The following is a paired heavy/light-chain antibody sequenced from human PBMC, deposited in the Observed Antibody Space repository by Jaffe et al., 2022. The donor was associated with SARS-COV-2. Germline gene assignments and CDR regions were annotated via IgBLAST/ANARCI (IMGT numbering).Light chain of an antibody. Sequence: EIVMTQSPATLSVSPGERATLSCRASQSISSNLAWYQQKPGQAPRLLIYGASTRATDIPARFSGSGSGTEFSLTISSLQSEDFAVYYCQQYYNWPPYTFGQGTKLEIK. CDR2: GAS. CDR3: QQYYNWPPYT. J-gene: IGKJ2*01. V-gene: IGKV3-15*01. CDR1: QSISSN.
Heavy chain of an antibody. CDR2: ISTSGDKT. D-gene: IGHD3-9*01. J-gene: IGHJ6*03. CDR1: GFTFSSYA. V-gene: IGHV3-23*04. Sequence: EVQLVESGGVLVQPGGSLRVSCAASGFTFSSYAMSWVRQAPGKGLEWVSTISTSGDKTYYADSVKGRFTISRDNSKNTNTLYLQMNSLRVEDTAVYHCARLTTHPYDILTAYYYFMDVWGKGTTVTVSS. CDR3: ARLTTHPYDILTAYYYFMDV.